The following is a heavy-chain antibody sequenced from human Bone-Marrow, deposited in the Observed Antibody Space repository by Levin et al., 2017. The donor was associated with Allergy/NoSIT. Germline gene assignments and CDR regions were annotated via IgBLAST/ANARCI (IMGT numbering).Heavy chain of an antibody. CDR2: ISSSSSTI. CDR3: ARELSDIVTTTYFDY. D-gene: IGHD5-12*01. J-gene: IGHJ4*02. Sequence: GGSLRLSCAASGFTFSSYSMNWVRQAPGKGLEWVSYISSSSSTIYYADSVKGRFTISRDNAKNSLYLQMNSLRDEDTAVYYCARELSDIVTTTYFDYWGQGTLVTVSS. CDR1: GFTFSSYS. V-gene: IGHV3-48*02.